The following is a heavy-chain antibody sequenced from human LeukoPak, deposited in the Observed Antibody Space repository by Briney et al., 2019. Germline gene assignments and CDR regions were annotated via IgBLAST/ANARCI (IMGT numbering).Heavy chain of an antibody. CDR1: GYTFTSYY. Sequence: ASVKVSCKASGYTFTSYYMHWVRQAPGQGLEWMGWINPNSGGTNYAQKFQGRVTMTRDTSISTAYMELSRLRSDDTAVYYCARDQIVGATYYFDYWGQGTLVTVSS. CDR3: ARDQIVGATYYFDY. D-gene: IGHD1-26*01. J-gene: IGHJ4*02. V-gene: IGHV1-2*02. CDR2: INPNSGGT.